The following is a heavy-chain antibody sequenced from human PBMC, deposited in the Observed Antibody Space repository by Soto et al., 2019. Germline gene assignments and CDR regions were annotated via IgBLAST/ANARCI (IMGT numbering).Heavy chain of an antibody. J-gene: IGHJ4*02. CDR2: IIPVFGKA. Sequence: SVKVSCKASGDTFSRYSMSWVRQAPGKGLEWMGGIIPVFGKANYAQKFQGRVTITADESTSTAYMELSSLRSEDTAVYYCAKVVQRWPWYFDYWAQGTLVTVSS. V-gene: IGHV1-69*13. D-gene: IGHD4-17*01. CDR1: GDTFSRYS. CDR3: AKVVQRWPWYFDY.